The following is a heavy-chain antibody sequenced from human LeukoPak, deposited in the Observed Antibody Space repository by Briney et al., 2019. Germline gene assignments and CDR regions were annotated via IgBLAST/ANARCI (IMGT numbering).Heavy chain of an antibody. D-gene: IGHD3-3*01. CDR1: GFTFSSYW. V-gene: IGHV3-7*01. Sequence: PGGSLRLSCAASGFTFSSYWMSWVRQAPGKGLEWVANIKRDGSEKYYVGSVKGRFTISRDNAKNSLYLQMNSLRAEDTAVYYCARVHDFWSWDPWGQGTLVTVSS. J-gene: IGHJ5*02. CDR2: IKRDGSEK. CDR3: ARVHDFWSWDP.